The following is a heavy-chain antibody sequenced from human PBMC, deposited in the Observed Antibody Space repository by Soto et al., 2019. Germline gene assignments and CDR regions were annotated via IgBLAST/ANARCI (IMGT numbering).Heavy chain of an antibody. CDR1: GFTVSSNY. CDR2: IYSGGST. J-gene: IGHJ6*02. CDR3: ARVGTGEDYYYGMDV. V-gene: IGHV3-53*01. Sequence: PGGSLRLSCAAPGFTVSSNYMSWVRQAPGKGLEWVSVIYSGGSTYYADSVKGRFTISRDNSKNTLYLQMNSLRAEDTAVYYCARVGTGEDYYYGMDVWGQGTTVTVSS. D-gene: IGHD3-16*01.